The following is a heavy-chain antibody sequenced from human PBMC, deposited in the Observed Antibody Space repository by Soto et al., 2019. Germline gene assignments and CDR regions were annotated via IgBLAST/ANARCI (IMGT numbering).Heavy chain of an antibody. D-gene: IGHD6-19*01. Sequence: EVQLLESGGGLVQPGWSLRLSCAASGFTFSSFAMSWVRQAPGKGLEWVSAIGSRGDSTYYADSVKGRFTISRDNSKNTLYLQMNSLRAEDTAVYYCAKDLSYGYNSGRPFDTWGQGTLVTVPS. V-gene: IGHV3-23*01. J-gene: IGHJ1*01. CDR3: AKDLSYGYNSGRPFDT. CDR2: IGSRGDST. CDR1: GFTFSSFA.